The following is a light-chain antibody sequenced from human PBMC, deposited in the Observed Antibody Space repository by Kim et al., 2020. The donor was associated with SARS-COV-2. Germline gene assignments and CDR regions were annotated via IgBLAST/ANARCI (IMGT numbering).Light chain of an antibody. J-gene: IGLJ1*01. CDR3: QAWDSSTFYV. CDR1: KVGDKY. CDR2: QDS. V-gene: IGLV3-1*01. Sequence: PGQTASITCSGDKVGDKYACWYQQKPGQSPVLVIYQDSKRPSGIPERFSGSNSGNTATLTISGTQAMDEADYYCQAWDSSTFYVFGTGTKVTVL.